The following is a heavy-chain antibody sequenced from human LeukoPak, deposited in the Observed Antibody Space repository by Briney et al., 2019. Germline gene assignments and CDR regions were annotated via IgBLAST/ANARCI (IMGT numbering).Heavy chain of an antibody. CDR3: ARVLHKRNYDSSDYYGY. V-gene: IGHV3-48*01. J-gene: IGHJ4*02. D-gene: IGHD3-22*01. CDR1: GFTFSSYE. Sequence: PGGSLRLSCAASGFTFSSYEMNWVRQAPGKGLERISYISSGSSTIYYADSVKGRFTISRDNAKNSLYLQMNSLRAEDTAVYYCARVLHKRNYDSSDYYGYWGQGTLVTVSS. CDR2: ISSGSSTI.